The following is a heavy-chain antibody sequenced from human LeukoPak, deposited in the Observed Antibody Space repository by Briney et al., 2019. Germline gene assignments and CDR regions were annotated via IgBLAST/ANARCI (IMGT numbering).Heavy chain of an antibody. CDR2: IYYSGST. D-gene: IGHD3-10*01. Sequence: PSETLSLTCTVSGGSISSGGYYWSWIRQHPGKGLEWIGYIYYSGSTYYNPSLKSRVTISVDTSKNQFSLKLSSVTAADTAVYYCARDRGPTMVRGVIHWFDPWGQGTLVTVSS. V-gene: IGHV4-31*03. CDR3: ARDRGPTMVRGVIHWFDP. J-gene: IGHJ5*02. CDR1: GGSISSGGYY.